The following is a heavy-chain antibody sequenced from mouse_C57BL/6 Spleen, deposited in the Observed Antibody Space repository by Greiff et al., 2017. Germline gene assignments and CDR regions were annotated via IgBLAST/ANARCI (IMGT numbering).Heavy chain of an antibody. CDR3: VRYRGNCPYYYAMDY. CDR1: GFTFTDYY. Sequence: EVQVVEPGGGLVQPGGSLSLSCAASGFTFTDYYMSWVRQPPGKALEWLGFIRNKANGYTTDDSASVKGRFTISRANSQSILYLQMNALRAEVSANYSAVRYRGNCPYYYAMDYWGQGTSVTVAS. J-gene: IGHJ4*01. CDR2: IRNKANGYTT. D-gene: IGHD2-1*01. V-gene: IGHV7-3*01.